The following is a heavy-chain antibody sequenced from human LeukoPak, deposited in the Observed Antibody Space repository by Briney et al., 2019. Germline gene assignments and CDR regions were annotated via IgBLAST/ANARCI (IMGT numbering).Heavy chain of an antibody. V-gene: IGHV3-21*01. D-gene: IGHD1-26*01. CDR1: GFTFSSYS. CDR2: ISSSSSYI. J-gene: IGHJ6*03. CDR3: ARVRESSPYYYYYYYMDV. Sequence: GGSLRLSCAASGFTFSSYSMNWVRRAPGKGLEWVSSISSSSSYIYYADSVKGRFTISRDNAKNSLYLQMNSLRAEDTAVYYCARVRESSPYYYYYYYMDVWGKGTTVTVSS.